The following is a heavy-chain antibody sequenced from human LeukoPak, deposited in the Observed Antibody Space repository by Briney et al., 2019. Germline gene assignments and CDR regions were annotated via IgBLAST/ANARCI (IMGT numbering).Heavy chain of an antibody. V-gene: IGHV4-31*03. Sequence: SQTLSLTCTVSGGSISSGGYYWSWIRQHPGKGLEWIGYIYYSGSTYYSPSLRSRVTISVDTSKNQFSLKLSSVTAADTAVYYCATMTIFGVVIDDVWGKGTTVTVSS. D-gene: IGHD3-3*01. CDR2: IYYSGST. J-gene: IGHJ6*04. CDR3: ATMTIFGVVIDDV. CDR1: GGSISSGGYY.